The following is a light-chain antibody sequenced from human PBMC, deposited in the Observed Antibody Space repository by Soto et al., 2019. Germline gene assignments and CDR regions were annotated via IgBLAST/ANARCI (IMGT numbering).Light chain of an antibody. V-gene: IGLV2-14*01. CDR1: SNDITLYNY. J-gene: IGLJ1*01. CDR3: SSYTSSINYV. CDR2: QVT. Sequence: QSALAQPTSVSGSPGQSITISCTGTSNDITLYNYVSWYQQYPGKAPKLIIYQVTNRPSGVSTRFSGSKSGNTASLTISGLHAEDEADYYCSSYTSSINYVFGTGTKVTVL.